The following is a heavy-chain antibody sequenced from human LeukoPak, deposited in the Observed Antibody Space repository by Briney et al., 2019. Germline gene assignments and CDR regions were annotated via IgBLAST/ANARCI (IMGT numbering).Heavy chain of an antibody. J-gene: IGHJ6*02. Sequence: GGSLRLSCAASGFTFSSYGMHWVRQAPGKGLEWVAVISYDGSNKYYADSVKGRFTISRDNSRNTLYLQMNSLRAEDTAVYYCAKDLSDWEYYYYGMDVWGQGTTVTVSS. D-gene: IGHD3/OR15-3a*01. CDR3: AKDLSDWEYYYYGMDV. V-gene: IGHV3-30*18. CDR2: ISYDGSNK. CDR1: GFTFSSYG.